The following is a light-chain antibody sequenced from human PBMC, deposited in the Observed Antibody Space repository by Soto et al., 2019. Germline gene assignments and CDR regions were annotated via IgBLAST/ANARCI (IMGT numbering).Light chain of an antibody. J-gene: IGKJ1*01. CDR3: QQYGSSIQT. V-gene: IGKV3-20*01. CDR1: QSVSNNY. Sequence: EIVLTQSPGTLSLSPGERATLSCISSQSVSNNYLAWYQQKPGQAPRLLIFGASHRAPDIPDRFSGSGSGTDFTLTISRLEPEDFAVYYCQQYGSSIQTFGQGTMVDVK. CDR2: GAS.